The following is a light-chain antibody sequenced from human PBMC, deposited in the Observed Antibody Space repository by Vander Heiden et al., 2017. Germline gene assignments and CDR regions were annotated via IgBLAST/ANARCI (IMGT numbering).Light chain of an antibody. J-gene: IGKJ4*01. CDR3: HESDTTPLT. Sequence: DIQMTQSPSSLSASVADRVTITCRASQSISSYLNWYQQKPGKAPKLLIYAASSLQSPVPSRFSGTGSGTAFTLTISRPQPEAFATYYCHESDTTPLTFGGGTKVEIK. CDR2: AAS. CDR1: QSISSY. V-gene: IGKV1-39*01.